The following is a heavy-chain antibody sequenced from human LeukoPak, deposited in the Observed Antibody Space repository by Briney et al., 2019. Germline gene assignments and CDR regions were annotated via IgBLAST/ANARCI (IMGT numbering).Heavy chain of an antibody. CDR3: ARDETYYYDSSGYYPTGYYYYMDV. J-gene: IGHJ6*03. Sequence: PSETLSLTCAVYGGSSSGYYWSWIRQPPGKGLEWIGEINHSGSTNYNPSLKSRVTISVDTSKNQFSLKLSSVTAADTAVYYCARDETYYYDSSGYYPTGYYYYMDVWGKGTTVTVSS. CDR2: INHSGST. D-gene: IGHD3-22*01. CDR1: GGSSSGYY. V-gene: IGHV4-34*01.